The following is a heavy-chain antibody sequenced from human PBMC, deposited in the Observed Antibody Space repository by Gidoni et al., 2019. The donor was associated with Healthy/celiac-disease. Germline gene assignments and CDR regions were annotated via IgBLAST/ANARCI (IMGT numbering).Heavy chain of an antibody. J-gene: IGHJ4*02. CDR3: ARVGYDYGDYLGDY. Sequence: QVQLQQWGAGLLKPSETLSLTCAVYGGSFSGYYWSWIRQPPGKGLEWIGEINHSGSPNYNPSLKSRVTISVDTSKNQFSLKLSSVTAADTAVYYCARVGYDYGDYLGDYWGQGTLVTVSS. CDR1: GGSFSGYY. D-gene: IGHD4-17*01. V-gene: IGHV4-34*01. CDR2: INHSGSP.